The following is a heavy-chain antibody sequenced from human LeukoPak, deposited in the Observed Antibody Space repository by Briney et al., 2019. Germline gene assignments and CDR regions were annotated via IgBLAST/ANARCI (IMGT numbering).Heavy chain of an antibody. CDR3: ARGLRVQAYYYGSGSPNWFDP. D-gene: IGHD3-10*01. V-gene: IGHV4-39*07. Sequence: SETLSLTCTVSGGSISSSSYYWGWIRQPPGKGLEWIGSIYYSGSTYYNPSLKSRVTISVDTSKNQFSLKLSSVTAADTAVYSCARGLRVQAYYYGSGSPNWFDPWGQGTLVTVSS. CDR1: GGSISSSSYY. J-gene: IGHJ5*02. CDR2: IYYSGST.